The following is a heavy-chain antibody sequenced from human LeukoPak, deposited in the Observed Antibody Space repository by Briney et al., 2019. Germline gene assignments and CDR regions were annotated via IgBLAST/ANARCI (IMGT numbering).Heavy chain of an antibody. J-gene: IGHJ3*02. CDR2: IYDSGST. Sequence: TSETLSLTCTVSGGSIGSYYWSWIRQSPGKGLEWIGYIYDSGSTNYNPSLKSRVTISVDTSKNQFSLKLSSVTAADTAVYYCACLTTADAFDIWGQGTMVTVSS. D-gene: IGHD3-22*01. CDR3: ACLTTADAFDI. V-gene: IGHV4-59*01. CDR1: GGSIGSYY.